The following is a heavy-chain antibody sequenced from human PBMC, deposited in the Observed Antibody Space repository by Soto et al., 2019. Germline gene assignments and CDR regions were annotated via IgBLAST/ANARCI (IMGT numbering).Heavy chain of an antibody. J-gene: IGHJ4*02. CDR1: GVSMSSHY. V-gene: IGHV4-59*11. Sequence: SETLSLTCTVSGVSMSSHYWTWLRQPPGKGLEWIGYISYSGSTYYNPSLKTRVTISADTSRNQFSLKLSSVIAADTAVYYCARADPDASVGYWGQGTLVTISS. CDR3: ARADPDASVGY. D-gene: IGHD3-16*01. CDR2: ISYSGST.